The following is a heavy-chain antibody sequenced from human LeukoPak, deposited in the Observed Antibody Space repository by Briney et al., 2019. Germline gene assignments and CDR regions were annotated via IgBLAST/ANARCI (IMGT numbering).Heavy chain of an antibody. CDR3: AKVNPPRGGRSGWYEANDY. Sequence: GGSLRLSCAASGFTFSSYAMSWVRQAPGKGLEWVSAISGSGGSTYYADSVKGRFTISRDNFKSTLYLQMNSLRVEDTAVYYCAKVNPPRGGRSGWYEANDYWGQGTLVTVSS. V-gene: IGHV3-23*01. CDR1: GFTFSSYA. D-gene: IGHD6-19*01. J-gene: IGHJ4*02. CDR2: ISGSGGST.